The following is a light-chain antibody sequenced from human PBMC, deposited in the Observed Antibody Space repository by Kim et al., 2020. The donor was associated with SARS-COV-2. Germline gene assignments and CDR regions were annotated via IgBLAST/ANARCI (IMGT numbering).Light chain of an antibody. J-gene: IGKJ1*01. CDR2: KAS. CDR1: QSISSW. Sequence: ASVVDRVSITCRASQSISSWLAWYQQKPGKAPKLLIHKASTLEGAVPSRFSGSESGTEFTLTISSLQPDDFATYYCQQYKSYPWTFGHGTKVDIK. CDR3: QQYKSYPWT. V-gene: IGKV1-5*03.